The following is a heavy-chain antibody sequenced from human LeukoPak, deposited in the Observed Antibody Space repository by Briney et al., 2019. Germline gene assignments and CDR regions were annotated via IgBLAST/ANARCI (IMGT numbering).Heavy chain of an antibody. D-gene: IGHD6-19*01. V-gene: IGHV3-33*01. CDR1: GFTFSSYG. Sequence: PGGSLRLSCAASGFTFSSYGMHWVRQAPGKGLEWVAVIWYDGSNKYYADPVKGRFTIARDNSKNTRYLQMNSLRAEDTAVYYCARSYSSGWSERSYFDYWGQGTLVTVSS. J-gene: IGHJ4*02. CDR3: ARSYSSGWSERSYFDY. CDR2: IWYDGSNK.